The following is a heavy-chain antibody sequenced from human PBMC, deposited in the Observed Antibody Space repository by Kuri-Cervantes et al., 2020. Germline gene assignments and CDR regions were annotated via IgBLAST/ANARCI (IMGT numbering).Heavy chain of an antibody. CDR2: SNPNSGGT. D-gene: IGHD3-10*01. J-gene: IGHJ4*02. V-gene: IGHV1-2*02. Sequence: SVTVSCMASVYTLTGYYMHWVRQAPGQGLEWMGWSNPNSGGTNYAQKFQGKVTITMDTSISTAYMELSRLRSEDTAVYYCARDHSGMVRGVNFDYWGQGTLVTVSS. CDR3: ARDHSGMVRGVNFDY. CDR1: VYTLTGYY.